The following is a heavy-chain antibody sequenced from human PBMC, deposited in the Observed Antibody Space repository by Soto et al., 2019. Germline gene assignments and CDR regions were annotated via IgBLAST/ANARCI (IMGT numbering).Heavy chain of an antibody. CDR3: ARDPIAVAGILWFDP. Sequence: ASVKVSCKASGYTFTSYGISWVRQAPGQGLERMGWISAYNGNTNYAQKLQGRVIMTTDTSTSTAYMELRSLRSDDTAVYYCARDPIAVAGILWFDPWGQGTLVTVS. D-gene: IGHD6-19*01. V-gene: IGHV1-18*01. CDR1: GYTFTSYG. CDR2: ISAYNGNT. J-gene: IGHJ5*02.